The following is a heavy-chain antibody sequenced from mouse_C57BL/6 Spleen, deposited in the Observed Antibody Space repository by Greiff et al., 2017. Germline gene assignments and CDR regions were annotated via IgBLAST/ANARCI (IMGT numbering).Heavy chain of an antibody. J-gene: IGHJ3*01. Sequence: QVQLKESGAELARPGASVKLSCKASGYTFTSYGISWVKQRTGQGLEWIGEIYPRSGNTYYNEKFKGKATLTADKSSSTAYMELRSLTSEDSAVYFCARGETYYGNYSRFAYWGQGTLVTVSA. CDR3: ARGETYYGNYSRFAY. D-gene: IGHD2-10*01. V-gene: IGHV1-81*01. CDR2: IYPRSGNT. CDR1: GYTFTSYG.